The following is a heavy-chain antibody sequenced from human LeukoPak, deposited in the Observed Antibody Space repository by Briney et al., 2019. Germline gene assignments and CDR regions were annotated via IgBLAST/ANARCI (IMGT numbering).Heavy chain of an antibody. D-gene: IGHD3-16*02. J-gene: IGHJ3*02. Sequence: SETLFLTCTVSGGSISSSYWSWTRQPAGKGLEWIGRIYTSGSTDYNPSLKSRVTMSVDTSKNQFSLKLASVTAADTAVYYCARGPNTSSFSLVGGSDIWGQGTMVTVSS. V-gene: IGHV4-4*07. CDR3: ARGPNTSSFSLVGGSDI. CDR2: IYTSGST. CDR1: GGSISSSY.